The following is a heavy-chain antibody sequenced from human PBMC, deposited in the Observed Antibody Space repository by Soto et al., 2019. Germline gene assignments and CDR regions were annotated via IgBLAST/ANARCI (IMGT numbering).Heavy chain of an antibody. J-gene: IGHJ4*02. D-gene: IGHD1-1*01. CDR2: ISAHNGNT. CDR1: GYAFTTYG. CDR3: ARGRYGDY. V-gene: IGHV1-18*01. Sequence: QVHLVQSGAEVKKPGASVKVSRKGSGYAFTTYGITWVRQAPGQGLEWMGWISAHNGNTNYAQKLQGRVTVTRDTSTSTAYMEPRSLRSDDTAVYYCARGRYGDYWGQGALVTVSS.